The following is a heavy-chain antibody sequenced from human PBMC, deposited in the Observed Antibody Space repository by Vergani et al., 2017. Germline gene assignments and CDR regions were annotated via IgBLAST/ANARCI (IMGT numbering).Heavy chain of an antibody. J-gene: IGHJ5*02. CDR2: IYYGGST. V-gene: IGHV4-39*01. CDR1: GSSIRSSNYY. D-gene: IGHD6-19*01. CDR3: ARHSTVEWLVKLGWIDP. Sequence: QLQLQESGPGLVKPSATLSLTCSVSGSSIRSSNYYWGWIPQPPGKGLEWIASIYYGGSTYYNPSLKSRVTISVDTSKNQFSLKLSSVTAADTAVYFCARHSTVEWLVKLGWIDPWGQGILVTVSS.